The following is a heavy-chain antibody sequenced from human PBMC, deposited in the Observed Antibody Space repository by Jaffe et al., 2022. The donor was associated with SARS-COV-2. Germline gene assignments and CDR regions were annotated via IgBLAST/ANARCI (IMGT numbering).Heavy chain of an antibody. CDR2: ISGSGGST. CDR3: AKNVVVVPAAIDSFGMDV. D-gene: IGHD2-2*01. J-gene: IGHJ6*02. V-gene: IGHV3-23*01. CDR1: GFTFSSYA. Sequence: EVQLLESGGGLVQPGGSLRLSCAASGFTFSSYAMSWVRQAPGKGLEWVSAISGSGGSTYYADSVKGRFTISRDNSKNTLYLQMNSLRAEDTAVYYCAKNVVVVPAAIDSFGMDVWGQGTTVTVSS.